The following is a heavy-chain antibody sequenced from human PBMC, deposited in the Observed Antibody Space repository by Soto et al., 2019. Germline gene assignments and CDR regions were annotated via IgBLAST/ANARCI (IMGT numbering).Heavy chain of an antibody. V-gene: IGHV3-53*02. D-gene: IGHD2-21*01. CDR1: GFTVSSNY. CDR3: ARESQADSLPKSDAFDI. CDR2: IYSGGST. Sequence: EVQLVETGGGLIQPGGSLRLSCAASGFTVSSNYMSWVRQAPGKGLEWVSVIYSGGSTYYADSVKGRFTISRDNSKNTLYLQMNSLRAEDTAVYYCARESQADSLPKSDAFDIWGQGTMVTVSS. J-gene: IGHJ3*02.